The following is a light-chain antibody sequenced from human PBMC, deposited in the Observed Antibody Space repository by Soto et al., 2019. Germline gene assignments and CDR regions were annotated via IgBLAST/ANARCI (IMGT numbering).Light chain of an antibody. CDR3: TSYSSTSFYV. Sequence: QSVLTQPASVSGSPGQSITISCIGSSSDLAGFHYISWFQHHPGKAPKLLIYQVTARPSGVSNRFSGSKFGNTASLTISGLQPDDEADYYCTSYSSTSFYVFGPGTKLTVL. CDR1: SSDLAGFHY. CDR2: QVT. V-gene: IGLV2-14*01. J-gene: IGLJ1*01.